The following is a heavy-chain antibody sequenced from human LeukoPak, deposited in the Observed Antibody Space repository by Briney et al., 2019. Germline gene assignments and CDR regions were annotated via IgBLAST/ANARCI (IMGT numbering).Heavy chain of an antibody. D-gene: IGHD2-15*01. J-gene: IGHJ6*03. CDR2: IYTSGST. CDR3: AREVGYCSGGSCYSSYYYMDV. Sequence: SETLSLTCTVSGGSISSYYWSWIGQPAGRGREGIGRIYTSGSTNYNPSLRSRVTMSVDTSKKQCCLRLRAVTAADTAVYYCAREVGYCSGGSCYSSYYYMDVWGKGTTVTVSS. CDR1: GGSISSYY. V-gene: IGHV4-4*07.